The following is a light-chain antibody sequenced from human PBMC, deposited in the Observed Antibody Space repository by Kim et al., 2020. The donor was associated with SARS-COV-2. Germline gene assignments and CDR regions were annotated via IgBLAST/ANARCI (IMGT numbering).Light chain of an antibody. CDR3: NSRDSSGDHPWV. V-gene: IGLV3-19*01. CDR2: GNN. J-gene: IGLJ3*02. Sequence: GQTVRITCQGDSLSTYYASWYLQKPGQAPVLLIYGNNNRTSGIPDRFSGSGSGNTASLTITGAQAEDEADYDCNSRDSSGDHPWVFGGGTQLTVL. CDR1: SLSTYY.